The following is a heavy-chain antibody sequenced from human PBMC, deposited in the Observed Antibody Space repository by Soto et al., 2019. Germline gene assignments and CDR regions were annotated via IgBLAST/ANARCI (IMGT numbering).Heavy chain of an antibody. J-gene: IGHJ4*02. CDR3: ARVRGYSYGQLDY. D-gene: IGHD5-18*01. V-gene: IGHV1-69*02. CDR2: IIPILGIA. Sequence: QVQLVQSGAEVKKPGSSVKVSCKASGGTFSSYTISWVRQAPGQGLEWMGRIIPILGIANYAQKFQGRVTITADKSTSTAYMELSSLRSEDTAVYYGARVRGYSYGQLDYWGQGTLVTVSS. CDR1: GGTFSSYT.